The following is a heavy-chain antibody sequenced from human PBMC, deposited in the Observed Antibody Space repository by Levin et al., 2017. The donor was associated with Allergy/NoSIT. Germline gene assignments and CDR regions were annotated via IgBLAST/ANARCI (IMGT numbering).Heavy chain of an antibody. V-gene: IGHV3-30*04. CDR1: GFTFSSYA. CDR2: ISYDGSNK. Sequence: SCAASGFTFSSYAMHWVRQAPGKGLEWVAVISYDGSNKYYADSVKGRFTISRDNSKNTLYLQMNSLRAEDTAVYYCARDPTPFNYYDSSGYYLHFDYWGQGTLVTVSS. D-gene: IGHD3-22*01. J-gene: IGHJ4*02. CDR3: ARDPTPFNYYDSSGYYLHFDY.